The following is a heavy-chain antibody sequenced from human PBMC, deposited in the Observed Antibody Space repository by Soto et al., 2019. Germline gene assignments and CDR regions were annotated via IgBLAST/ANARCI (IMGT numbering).Heavy chain of an antibody. J-gene: IGHJ3*02. D-gene: IGHD2-15*01. V-gene: IGHV4-30-2*01. CDR3: ARQNEGGTYDAFDI. CDR1: GGSISSGGYY. Sequence: PSETLSLTCTVSGGSISSGGYYWSWIRQHPGKGLEWIGYIYHSGSTYYNPSLKSRVTISVDRSKNQFSLKLSSVTAADTAVYYCARQNEGGTYDAFDIWGQGTMVTVSS. CDR2: IYHSGST.